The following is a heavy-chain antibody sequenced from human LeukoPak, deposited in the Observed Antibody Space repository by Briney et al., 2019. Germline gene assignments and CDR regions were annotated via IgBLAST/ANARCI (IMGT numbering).Heavy chain of an antibody. CDR3: AKESLYGSGSPDY. D-gene: IGHD3-10*01. CDR2: ISYDGSNK. Sequence: GGSLRLSCAASGFTFSSYGMHWVRQAPGKGLEWVAVISYDGSNKYYADSVKGRFTISRDNSKNTLYLQMNSLRAEDTAVYYCAKESLYGSGSPDYWGQGTLVTVSS. V-gene: IGHV3-30*18. CDR1: GFTFSSYG. J-gene: IGHJ4*02.